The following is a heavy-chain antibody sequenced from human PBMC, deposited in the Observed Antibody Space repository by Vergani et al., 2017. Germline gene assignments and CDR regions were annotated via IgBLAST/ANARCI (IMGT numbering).Heavy chain of an antibody. V-gene: IGHV2-70*04. CDR2: IDWDDDK. J-gene: IGHJ3*02. CDR1: GFSLSTSGMR. CDR3: ARTYYDFSGSGLAFDI. D-gene: IGHD3-3*01. Sequence: QVTLKESGPALVKPTQTLTLTCSFSGFSLSTSGMRVSWIHQPPGKALEWLARIDWDDDKFYSTSLKTRLTISKDTSKNQVVLTMTNMDPVDTATYYCARTYYDFSGSGLAFDIWGQGTMVTVSS.